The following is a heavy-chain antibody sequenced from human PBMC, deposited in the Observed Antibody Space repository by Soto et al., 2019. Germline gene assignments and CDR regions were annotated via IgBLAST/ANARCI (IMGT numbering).Heavy chain of an antibody. D-gene: IGHD6-19*01. V-gene: IGHV3-33*01. CDR3: ARDVAIAVAGTSTDYYYYGMDV. CDR2: IWYDGSKE. Sequence: LRLSCAASGFTFRSYGMHWVRQAPGKGLEWVAIIWYDGSKEYYADSVKGRFTVSRDNSKRTVFLQLSSLRSEDTAVYYCARDVAIAVAGTSTDYYYYGMDVWGQGTTVTVSS. CDR1: GFTFRSYG. J-gene: IGHJ6*02.